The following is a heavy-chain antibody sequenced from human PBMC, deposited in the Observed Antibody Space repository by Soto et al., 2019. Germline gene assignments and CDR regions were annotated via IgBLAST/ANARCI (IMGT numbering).Heavy chain of an antibody. J-gene: IGHJ3*02. CDR1: VLTFSSYG. V-gene: IGHV3-30*18. Sequence: QVQLVESGGGLVQLGRSLRLSCAASVLTFSSYGMYWVRQAPGKGLEWVAVISDDGSNKYYADSVKGRFTISRDNSKNTLYLQMNSLIVEDTAVYYCAKDQTHAFDIWGQGTVVTVSS. CDR3: AKDQTHAFDI. CDR2: ISDDGSNK.